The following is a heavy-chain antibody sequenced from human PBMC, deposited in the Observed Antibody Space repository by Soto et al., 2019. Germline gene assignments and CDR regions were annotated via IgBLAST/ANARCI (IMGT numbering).Heavy chain of an antibody. CDR1: GGTFSSYT. CDR2: IIPILGIA. Sequence: SVKVSCKASGGTFSSYTISWVRQAPGQGLEWMGRIIPILGIANYAQKFQGRVTITADKSTSTAYMELSSLRSEDTAVYYCARSLYCSGGSCHWFDPWGQGTLVTVSS. D-gene: IGHD2-15*01. V-gene: IGHV1-69*02. J-gene: IGHJ5*02. CDR3: ARSLYCSGGSCHWFDP.